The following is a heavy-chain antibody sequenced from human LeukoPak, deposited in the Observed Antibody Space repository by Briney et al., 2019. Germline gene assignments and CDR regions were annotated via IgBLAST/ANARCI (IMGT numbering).Heavy chain of an antibody. CDR2: INSDGSST. J-gene: IGHJ4*02. CDR3: AKALSVAVPGYFDY. D-gene: IGHD2-21*01. Sequence: GGSLRLSCAASGFTFSSYWMHWVRQAPGKGLVWVSRINSDGSSTSYADSVKGRFTISRDNSKNTLYLQMNSLRAEDTAVYYCAKALSVAVPGYFDYWGQGTLVTVSS. CDR1: GFTFSSYW. V-gene: IGHV3-74*01.